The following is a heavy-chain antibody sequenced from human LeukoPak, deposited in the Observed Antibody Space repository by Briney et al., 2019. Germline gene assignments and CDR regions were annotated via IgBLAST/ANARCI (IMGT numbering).Heavy chain of an antibody. CDR1: GFTSSSYD. Sequence: GGSLRLSCAASGFTSSSYDMHWVRQATGKGLEWVSAIGTAGDTYYPGSVKGRFTISRENAKNSLYLQMNSLRAGDTAVYYCARTSLAYCGGDCYGAFDIWGQGTMVTVSS. D-gene: IGHD2-21*02. J-gene: IGHJ3*02. CDR3: ARTSLAYCGGDCYGAFDI. V-gene: IGHV3-13*01. CDR2: IGTAGDT.